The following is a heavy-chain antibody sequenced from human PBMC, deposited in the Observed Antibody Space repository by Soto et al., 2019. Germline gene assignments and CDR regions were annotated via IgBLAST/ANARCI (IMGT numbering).Heavy chain of an antibody. CDR1: GFAFKNYA. D-gene: IGHD6-13*01. Sequence: EVQLLESGGGLVQPGGSLRLSCAASGFAFKNYAMSWVGQGPGKGLQWVSGIRGTGGRTDYADSVKGRFTISRDNSENTLYLQMNSLRAEDTAVYYCAKEVTEAGKDYFDYWGQGTLVTVSS. CDR3: AKEVTEAGKDYFDY. V-gene: IGHV3-23*01. CDR2: IRGTGGRT. J-gene: IGHJ4*02.